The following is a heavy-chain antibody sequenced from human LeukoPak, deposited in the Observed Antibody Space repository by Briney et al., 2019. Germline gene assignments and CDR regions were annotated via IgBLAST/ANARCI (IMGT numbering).Heavy chain of an antibody. J-gene: IGHJ4*02. Sequence: GGSLRLSCAASGFTFDDYTMHWIRQAPGKGLKWFSLISWDGGSTYYADSVKGRFTISRDNSRNSLYLQMNSLRTEDTALYYCAKGTLISSSYFDYCGQETLVIVSS. CDR2: ISWDGGST. V-gene: IGHV3-43*01. CDR3: AKGTLISSSYFDY. D-gene: IGHD6-6*01. CDR1: GFTFDDYT.